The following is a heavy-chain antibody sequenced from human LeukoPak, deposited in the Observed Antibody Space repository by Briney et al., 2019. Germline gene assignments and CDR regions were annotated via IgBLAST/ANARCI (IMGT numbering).Heavy chain of an antibody. CDR2: TSYDGSRK. CDR3: AKIYEAYCRDGCYSRYLDL. J-gene: IGHJ2*01. Sequence: GGSLRLSCKASGFTFSSYDMHWVRQAPGKGLEWVAGTSYDGSRKYYADSVKGRFAISRDNSKNTLSLQMTSLRAEDTAVYYCAKIYEAYCRDGCYSRYLDLWGRGTLVTVSS. D-gene: IGHD2-21*02. V-gene: IGHV3-30*18. CDR1: GFTFSSYD.